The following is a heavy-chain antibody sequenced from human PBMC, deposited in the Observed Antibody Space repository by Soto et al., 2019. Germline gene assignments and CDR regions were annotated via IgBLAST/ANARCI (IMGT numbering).Heavy chain of an antibody. CDR1: GGSISSYY. CDR2: IYHSGST. J-gene: IGHJ5*02. D-gene: IGHD1-1*01. Sequence: SETLSLTCTVAGGSISSYYWSWIRQPPGKGLEWIGYIYHSGSTYYNPSLKSRVTISVDRSKNQFSLKLSSVTAADTAVYYCARAGNWNDDNWFDPWGQGTLVTVSS. CDR3: ARAGNWNDDNWFDP. V-gene: IGHV4-59*12.